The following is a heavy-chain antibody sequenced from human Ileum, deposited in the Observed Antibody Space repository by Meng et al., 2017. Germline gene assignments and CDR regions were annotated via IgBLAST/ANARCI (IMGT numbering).Heavy chain of an antibody. V-gene: IGHV4-61*01. Sequence: QVQLQEAGPGLVRPSETLSLTCHVSDGSVSSNRHYWTWMRQAPGKGLEWIGYISNSGTPNYNPSLKSRVTMSVDTSKNQFSLKLSSVTAADTAVYYCASEGLGGGVIKVDSWGQGTLVTVSS. CDR2: ISNSGTP. CDR1: DGSVSSNRHY. D-gene: IGHD3-10*01. CDR3: ASEGLGGGVIKVDS. J-gene: IGHJ4*02.